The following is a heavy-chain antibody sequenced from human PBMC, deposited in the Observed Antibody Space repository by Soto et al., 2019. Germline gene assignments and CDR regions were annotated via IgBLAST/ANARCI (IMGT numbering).Heavy chain of an antibody. CDR2: IIPILGIA. Sequence: ASVKVSCKASGGTFSSYAISWVRQAPGQGLEWMGRIIPILGIANYAQKFQGRVTITADKSTSTAYMELSSLRSEDTAVYYCARVGDVVVAAAFDIWGQGTMVTVSS. V-gene: IGHV1-69*04. J-gene: IGHJ3*02. CDR3: ARVGDVVVAAAFDI. D-gene: IGHD2-15*01. CDR1: GGTFSSYA.